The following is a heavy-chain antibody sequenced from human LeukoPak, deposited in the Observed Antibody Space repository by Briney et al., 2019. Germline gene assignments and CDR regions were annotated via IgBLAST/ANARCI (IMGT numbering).Heavy chain of an antibody. Sequence: ASVKVSCKASGYTFTIYGICWLRQAPGQGLEWMGWISAYNGNTNYAQKLQCRVTMTTDTSTSTAYMELRSLRSDDTAVYYCARDAPRSGSIARFDYWGQGTLVTVSS. CDR3: ARDAPRSGSIARFDY. CDR2: ISAYNGNT. D-gene: IGHD3-3*01. J-gene: IGHJ4*02. CDR1: GYTFTIYG. V-gene: IGHV1-18*01.